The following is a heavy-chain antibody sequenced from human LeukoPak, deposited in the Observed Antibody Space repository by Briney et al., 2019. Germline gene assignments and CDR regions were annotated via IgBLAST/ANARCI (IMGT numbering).Heavy chain of an antibody. Sequence: PSETLSLTCTVSGGSISSYYWSWIRQPPGKGLEWIGYIYYSGSTNYNPSLKSRVTISVDTSKNQFSLKLSSVTAADTAVYYCARDGRYYDSSGYCPLFDYWGQGTLVTVSS. V-gene: IGHV4-59*01. J-gene: IGHJ4*02. D-gene: IGHD3-22*01. CDR1: GGSISSYY. CDR2: IYYSGST. CDR3: ARDGRYYDSSGYCPLFDY.